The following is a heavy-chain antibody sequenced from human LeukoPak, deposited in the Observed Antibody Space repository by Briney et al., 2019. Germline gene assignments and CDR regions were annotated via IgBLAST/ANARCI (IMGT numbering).Heavy chain of an antibody. CDR2: IWYDGSNK. V-gene: IGHV3-33*06. Sequence: GGSLRLSCAASGFTFSSYGMHWVRQAPGKGLEWVAVIWYDGSNKYYADSVKGRFTISRDNSKNTLYLQMNSLRAEDTAVYYCAKGRGTETTGPTWFDPWGQGTLVTVPP. CDR3: AKGRGTETTGPTWFDP. CDR1: GFTFSSYG. J-gene: IGHJ5*02. D-gene: IGHD1-7*01.